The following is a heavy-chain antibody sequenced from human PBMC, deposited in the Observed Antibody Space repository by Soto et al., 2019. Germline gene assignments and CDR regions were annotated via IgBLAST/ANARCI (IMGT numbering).Heavy chain of an antibody. D-gene: IGHD5-12*01. CDR1: GYDFARTW. V-gene: IGHV5-51*01. CDR3: ARLVGAYDSYFDH. J-gene: IGHJ4*02. Sequence: GESLKISCKASGYDFARTWIGWVRQLPGKGLDWLGIIYPGDSETRHSPSCRGQVTFSVDMSISTAYLQWSSLKTSDIAIYYCARLVGAYDSYFDHWGQGTRVTVSS. CDR2: IYPGDSET.